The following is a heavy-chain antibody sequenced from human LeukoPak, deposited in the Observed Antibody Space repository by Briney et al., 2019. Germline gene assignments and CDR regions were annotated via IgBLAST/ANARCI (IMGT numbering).Heavy chain of an antibody. CDR1: GGTFSSYA. CDR2: IIPIFGTA. J-gene: IGHJ3*02. Sequence: SVKVPCKASGGTFSSYAISWVRQAPGQGLDWMGGIIPIFGTANYAQKFQGRVTITADESTSTAYMELSSLRSEDTAVYYCARVPRDILTGYSPNNAFDIWGQGTMVTVSP. D-gene: IGHD3-9*01. V-gene: IGHV1-69*13. CDR3: ARVPRDILTGYSPNNAFDI.